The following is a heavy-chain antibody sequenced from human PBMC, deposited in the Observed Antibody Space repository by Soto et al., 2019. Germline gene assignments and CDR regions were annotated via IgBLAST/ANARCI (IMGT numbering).Heavy chain of an antibody. CDR1: RFTLSNCG. CDR2: ISHDGNEK. D-gene: IGHD6-19*01. J-gene: IGHJ5*02. Sequence: QVQLVESGGGVVQPGGSLILSCAASRFTLSNCGMHWVRQAPGRGLEWVARISHDGNEKHYIDSVKGRFTISRDDSKNTLYLQMNSLRPEDTAVYYCAKDLYTSGWYNYFDPWGQGTLVTVSS. V-gene: IGHV3-30*18. CDR3: AKDLYTSGWYNYFDP.